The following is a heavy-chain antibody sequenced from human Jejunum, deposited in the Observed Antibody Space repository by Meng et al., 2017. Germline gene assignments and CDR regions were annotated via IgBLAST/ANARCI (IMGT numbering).Heavy chain of an antibody. CDR3: AHRLGSYNSYWDVGYFDY. J-gene: IGHJ4*02. CDR2: IYWDDDK. CDR1: GFSLRPTQVG. V-gene: IGHV2-5*02. Sequence: QITFKESAHTRVTPTQTSTLTFAFSGFSLRPTQVGLGVISQSPGKALESLVIIYWDDDKRYNPTLRSRLTIAKDTSRNQVILTMTNMDPADSGTYYCAHRLGSYNSYWDVGYFDYWGQGALVTVSS. D-gene: IGHD2/OR15-2a*01.